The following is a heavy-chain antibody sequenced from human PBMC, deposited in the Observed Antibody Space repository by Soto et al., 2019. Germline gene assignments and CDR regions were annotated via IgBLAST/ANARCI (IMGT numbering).Heavy chain of an antibody. CDR1: GYAFTTYG. D-gene: IGHD1-1*01. Sequence: QVHLVQSGAEVKKPGASVKVSCQGSGYAFTTYGITWVRQAPGQGLEWMGWISAHNGNTNYAQTLQGRVTVTRATSTSTAYMELRSLRYDDTAVYYCARGRYGDYWGQGALVTVSS. CDR3: ARGRYGDY. V-gene: IGHV1-18*01. J-gene: IGHJ4*02. CDR2: ISAHNGNT.